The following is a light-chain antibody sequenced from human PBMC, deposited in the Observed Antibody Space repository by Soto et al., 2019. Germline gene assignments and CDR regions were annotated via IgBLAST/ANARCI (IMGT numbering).Light chain of an antibody. CDR3: SSYSVNSTPA. V-gene: IGLV2-14*01. CDR1: SSDVGSYDY. Sequence: QSVLTQPASVSGSPGQSITISCTETSSDVGSYDYVSWYQQHPGKVPKLMIYDVSNRPSGVSNRFSGSKSGNTASLTISGLQAEDEADYYCSSYSVNSTPAFGPGTKVTVL. CDR2: DVS. J-gene: IGLJ1*01.